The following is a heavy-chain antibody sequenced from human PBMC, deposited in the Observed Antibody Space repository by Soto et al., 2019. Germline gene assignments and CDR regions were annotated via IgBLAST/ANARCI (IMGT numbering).Heavy chain of an antibody. V-gene: IGHV3-48*03. CDR3: ARDPSSSSSSDY. J-gene: IGHJ4*02. Sequence: EVHLVESGGGLVQPGGSLRLSCAASGFSFSNYEMNWVRQSPGKGLEWVSYISSSGSTIYYADSVKGRFTISRDNAKNSLALQMNSLRAEDTAVYYGARDPSSSSSSDYWGQGTLVTVSS. CDR2: ISSSGSTI. CDR1: GFSFSNYE. D-gene: IGHD6-13*01.